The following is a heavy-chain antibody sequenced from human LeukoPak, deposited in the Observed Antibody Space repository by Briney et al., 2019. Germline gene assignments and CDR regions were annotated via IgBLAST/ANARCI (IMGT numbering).Heavy chain of an antibody. Sequence: GGSLRLSCAVSGFTVSNNYMSWVRQAPGKGLEWVSVLYSGGSTYYADSVKGRFTISRDNSKNTLYLQMNSLRAEDTAVYYCAKSTGIAARSPGKSFDYWGQGTLVTVSS. CDR1: GFTVSNNY. J-gene: IGHJ4*02. CDR2: LYSGGST. D-gene: IGHD6-6*01. V-gene: IGHV3-53*01. CDR3: AKSTGIAARSPGKSFDY.